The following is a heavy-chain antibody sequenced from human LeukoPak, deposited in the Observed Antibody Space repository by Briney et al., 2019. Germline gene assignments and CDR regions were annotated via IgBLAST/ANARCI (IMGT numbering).Heavy chain of an antibody. Sequence: ASVKVPCKASGYTFSSYGISWVRQAPGQGLEWLGYISAYNGNTNYAQKVQGRITMTTDTSTSTAYMEMRSLRSDDTTVYYCARDCSGSSCYWIHWGQGTLVTVSS. CDR1: GYTFSSYG. CDR2: ISAYNGNT. D-gene: IGHD2-15*01. J-gene: IGHJ4*02. CDR3: ARDCSGSSCYWIH. V-gene: IGHV1-18*01.